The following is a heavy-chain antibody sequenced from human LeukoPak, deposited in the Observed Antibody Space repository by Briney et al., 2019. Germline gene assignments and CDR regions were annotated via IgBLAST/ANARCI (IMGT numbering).Heavy chain of an antibody. Sequence: PGGSLRLYCAVSGFTLSNYGMSWVRQAPGKGLEWVAGIYDSGGSTSYADSVKGRFTISRDNPRNTLYLQMNSLRAEDTAVYFCAKRGVVIRVILVGFHKAAYYFDSWGQGALVTVSS. CDR2: IYDSGGST. CDR3: AKRGVVIRVILVGFHKAAYYFDS. V-gene: IGHV3-23*01. J-gene: IGHJ4*02. CDR1: GFTLSNYG. D-gene: IGHD3-22*01.